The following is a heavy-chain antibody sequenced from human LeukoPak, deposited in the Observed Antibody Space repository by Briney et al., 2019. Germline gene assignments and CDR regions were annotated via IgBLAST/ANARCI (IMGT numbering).Heavy chain of an antibody. CDR2: ISTYNGNT. V-gene: IGHV1-18*01. Sequence: GASVKVSCKASGYSFTSYEITWVRQAPGQGLEWMGWISTYNGNTNYAQKLQGRVTMTTDTSTSTGYMELRNLRSGDTAVYYCARTRDGYNLWGQGTLVTVSS. D-gene: IGHD5-24*01. CDR1: GYSFTSYE. CDR3: ARTRDGYNL. J-gene: IGHJ4*02.